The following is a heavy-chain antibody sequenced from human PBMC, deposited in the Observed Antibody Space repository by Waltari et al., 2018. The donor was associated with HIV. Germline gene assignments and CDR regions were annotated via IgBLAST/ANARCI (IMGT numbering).Heavy chain of an antibody. CDR3: ARAVNAVGAPHWFAP. D-gene: IGHD1-26*01. Sequence: QVQLVQSGAEVKQPGASVKVSCKAYGYIFNTYDINWVRQATGQGLEWMGWMNPNSRNTGYAQKFQGRVTMTRDTSITTAYMELSSLKSEDTAVYYCARAVNAVGAPHWFAPWGQGTLVTVSS. V-gene: IGHV1-8*01. CDR1: GYIFNTYD. CDR2: MNPNSRNT. J-gene: IGHJ5*02.